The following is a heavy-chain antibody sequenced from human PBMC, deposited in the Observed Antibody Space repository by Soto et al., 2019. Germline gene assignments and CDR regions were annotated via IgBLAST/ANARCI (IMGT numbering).Heavy chain of an antibody. V-gene: IGHV2-5*02. CDR2: IYWDDDK. Sequence: ESGPTLVNPTQTLTLTCTLSGFSLTTSGVGVGWIRQPPGKAPEWLALIYWDDDKRYSPSLESRLTITKDTSKNQVVLTMTNMDPVDTAKYYCVNRLLPNWFDPWGQGTLVTVSS. CDR1: GFSLTTSGVG. J-gene: IGHJ5*02. CDR3: VNRLLPNWFDP.